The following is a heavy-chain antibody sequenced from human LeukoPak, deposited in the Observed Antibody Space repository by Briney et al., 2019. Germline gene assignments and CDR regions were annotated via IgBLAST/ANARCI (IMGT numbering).Heavy chain of an antibody. CDR3: AKGFPTYGELSFDV. CDR1: GFTFSNYA. J-gene: IGHJ4*02. D-gene: IGHD4-17*01. Sequence: GGSLSLSCAASGFTFSNYAMSWVCQAPGPGLEWVSTVSGSASNTYYAHSVNGPFTISRDNSKTTLYLQMNSLRADDTAVYYCAKGFPTYGELSFDVGGQGTLVAVSS. V-gene: IGHV3-23*01. CDR2: VSGSASNT.